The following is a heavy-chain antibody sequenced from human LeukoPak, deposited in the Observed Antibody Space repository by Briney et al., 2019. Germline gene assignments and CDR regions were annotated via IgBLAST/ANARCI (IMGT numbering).Heavy chain of an antibody. CDR1: GFTFSNYW. CDR3: ARDRGYSSGWTRYFDY. CDR2: IKQDGSEK. Sequence: GGSLRLSCAATGFTFSNYWMSWFRQAPGKGLEWVANIKQDGSEKYYVDSVKGRFTISRDNAKNSLYLQMNSLRAEDTAVYYCARDRGYSSGWTRYFDYWGQGTLVTVSS. J-gene: IGHJ4*02. V-gene: IGHV3-7*01. D-gene: IGHD6-19*01.